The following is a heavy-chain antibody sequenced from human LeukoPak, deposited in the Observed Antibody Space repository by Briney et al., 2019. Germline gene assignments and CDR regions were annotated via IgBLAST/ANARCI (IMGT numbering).Heavy chain of an antibody. CDR3: ARVDSSGYYPQYYFDY. J-gene: IGHJ4*02. CDR2: IYYSGST. V-gene: IGHV4-30-4*01. D-gene: IGHD3-22*01. CDR1: GGSISSGDYY. Sequence: PSETLSLTCTVSGGSISSGDYYWSWIRQPPGKGLEWIGYIYYSGSTYYNPSLKSRVTISVGTSKNQFSLKLSSVTAADTAVYYCARVDSSGYYPQYYFDYWGQGTLVTVSS.